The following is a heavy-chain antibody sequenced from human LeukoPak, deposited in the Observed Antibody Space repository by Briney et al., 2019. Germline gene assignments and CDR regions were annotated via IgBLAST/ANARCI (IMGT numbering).Heavy chain of an antibody. CDR1: GGSISSSSYY. CDR3: AGPYCSGGSCYLDY. Sequence: SETLSLTCTVSGGSISSSSYYWGWIRQPPGKGLEWIGSIYYSGSTYYNPSLKSRATISVDTSKNQFSPKLSSVTAADTAVYYCAGPYCSGGSCYLDYWGQGTLVTVSS. CDR2: IYYSGST. D-gene: IGHD2-15*01. V-gene: IGHV4-39*01. J-gene: IGHJ4*02.